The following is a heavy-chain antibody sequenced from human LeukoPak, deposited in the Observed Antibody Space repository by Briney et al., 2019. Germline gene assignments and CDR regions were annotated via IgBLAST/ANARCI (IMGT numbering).Heavy chain of an antibody. J-gene: IGHJ4*02. V-gene: IGHV3-30*02. CDR3: AKDFRITFGGVIVYYFDY. CDR2: IRYDGSNK. Sequence: GGSLRLSCAASGFTFSSYGMHWVRQAPGKGLEWVAFIRYDGSNKYYADSVRGRFTITRDNSKNTLYLQMNSLRAEDTAVYYCAKDFRITFGGVIVYYFDYRGQGTLVTVSS. D-gene: IGHD3-16*02. CDR1: GFTFSSYG.